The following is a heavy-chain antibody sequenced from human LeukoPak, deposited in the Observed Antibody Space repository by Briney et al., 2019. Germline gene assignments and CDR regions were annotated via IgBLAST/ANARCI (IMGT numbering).Heavy chain of an antibody. Sequence: SETLSLTCTVSGGPISNYYWTWIRQSPGQGLEWIGYVYNSGITDYNPSLKSRLTISVDTSKNQFSLKLSSVTAADTAVYYCASEEGYCSSTSCYNWFDPWGQGTLVTVSS. CDR1: GGPISNYY. CDR2: VYNSGIT. D-gene: IGHD2-2*01. CDR3: ASEEGYCSSTSCYNWFDP. V-gene: IGHV4-59*12. J-gene: IGHJ5*02.